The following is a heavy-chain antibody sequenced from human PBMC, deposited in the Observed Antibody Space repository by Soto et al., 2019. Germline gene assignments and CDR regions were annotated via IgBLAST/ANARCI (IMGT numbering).Heavy chain of an antibody. CDR2: IFSSGST. J-gene: IGHJ4*02. CDR1: GGSINTFY. V-gene: IGHV4-4*07. Sequence: SETLSLTCTVSGGSINTFYWSWVRQPAGKGLEWIGRIFSSGSTSFNPSLESRVAMSVDTSKNHFSLNLSSVTAADMAVYYCAREGAYSAYNFAHGIQLWSFDFWGQGALVTVSS. D-gene: IGHD5-12*01. CDR3: AREGAYSAYNFAHGIQLWSFDF.